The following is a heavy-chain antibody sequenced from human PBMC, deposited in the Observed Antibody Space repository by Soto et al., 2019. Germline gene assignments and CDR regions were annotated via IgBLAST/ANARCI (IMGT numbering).Heavy chain of an antibody. J-gene: IGHJ6*02. CDR3: ARTKMASSYYYGMDV. D-gene: IGHD5-12*01. CDR1: GGSVSSGSYY. V-gene: IGHV4-61*01. CDR2: IYYSGST. Sequence: QVQLQESGPGLVKPSETLSLTCTVSGGSVSSGSYYWSWIRQPPGKGLEWIGYIYYSGSTNYNPSLKSRVTISVDPSKNQFSLKLSSVTAADTAVYYCARTKMASSYYYGMDVWGQGTTVTVSS.